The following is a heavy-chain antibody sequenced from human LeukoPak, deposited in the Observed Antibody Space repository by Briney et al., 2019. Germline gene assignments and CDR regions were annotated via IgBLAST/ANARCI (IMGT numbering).Heavy chain of an antibody. CDR3: ASVNLLRGGIVVVPAAIPDY. CDR2: ISAYNGNT. V-gene: IGHV1-18*01. CDR1: GYTFTSYG. Sequence: ASVKVSCKASGYTFTSYGISWVRQAPGQGLEWMGWISAYNGNTNYAQKLQGRVTMTTGTSTSTAYMELRSLRSDDTAVYYCASVNLLRGGIVVVPAAIPDYWGQGTLVTVSS. D-gene: IGHD2-2*01. J-gene: IGHJ4*02.